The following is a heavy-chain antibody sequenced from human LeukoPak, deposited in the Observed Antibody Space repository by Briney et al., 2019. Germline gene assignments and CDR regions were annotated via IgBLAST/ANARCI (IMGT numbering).Heavy chain of an antibody. CDR1: GFIFSSYG. V-gene: IGHV3-30*02. CDR3: AKGYGGNSVWGYYYMDV. J-gene: IGHJ6*03. D-gene: IGHD4-23*01. CDR2: IWYDGSNK. Sequence: TGGSLRLSCAASGFIFSSYGMHWVRQAPGKGLEWVAFIWYDGSNKYYADSVKGRFTISRDNSKNTLYLQMNSLRAEDTAVYSCAKGYGGNSVWGYYYMDVWGKGTTVTVSS.